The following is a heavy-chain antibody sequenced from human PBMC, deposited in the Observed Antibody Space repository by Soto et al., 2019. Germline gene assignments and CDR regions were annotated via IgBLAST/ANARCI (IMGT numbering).Heavy chain of an antibody. CDR3: ARSEIQGPIDY. J-gene: IGHJ4*02. CDR1: GYSISSSNW. CDR2: IYYSGTT. Sequence: VQQHESGPGLVKPSDTLSLTCAVSGYSISSSNWWGWIRQPPGKGLEWIGYIYYSGTTYYNPSLKSRVTMSVYTSKNQFSLKLTSVTAVDTAVYFCARSEIQGPIDYWAQGTLVSVSS. V-gene: IGHV4-28*01.